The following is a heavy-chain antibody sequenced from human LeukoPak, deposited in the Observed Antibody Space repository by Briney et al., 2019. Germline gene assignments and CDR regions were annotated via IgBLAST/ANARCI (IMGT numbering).Heavy chain of an antibody. CDR1: GLSFRDYA. Sequence: GGSLRLSCAASGLSFRDYAMSWVRQAPGEGLEWVSVISHNGDTTRYADSVKGRFTISRDNSKSTLYLQMNSLRADDTAEYYCARRGPASDYYYKGGFDIWGQGTMVTVSS. CDR2: ISHNGDTT. CDR3: ARRGPASDYYYKGGFDI. D-gene: IGHD3-22*01. V-gene: IGHV3-23*01. J-gene: IGHJ3*02.